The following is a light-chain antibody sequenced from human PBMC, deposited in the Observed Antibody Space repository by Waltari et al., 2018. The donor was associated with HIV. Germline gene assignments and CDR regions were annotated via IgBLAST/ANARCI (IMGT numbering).Light chain of an antibody. CDR3: QQYNNWPPGGT. J-gene: IGKJ4*01. CDR1: QSVGSN. V-gene: IGKV3-15*01. CDR2: GAS. Sequence: EMLLTQSPVTLSVSPGERATLSCTASQSVGSNLAWSHHRPGQAPRLLIYGASTRATGVPARFSGSGSGTEFILTISSLQPEDSAIYYCQQYNNWPPGGTFGGGTKVEI.